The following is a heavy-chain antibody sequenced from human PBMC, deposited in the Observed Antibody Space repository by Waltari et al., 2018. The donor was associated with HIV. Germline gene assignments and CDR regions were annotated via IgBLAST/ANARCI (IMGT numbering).Heavy chain of an antibody. CDR3: VALRTVTGTIDK. CDR2: IYSNGVS. CDR1: TGYITPSYY. D-gene: IGHD6-19*01. V-gene: IGHV4-39*01. Sequence: QLQLQESGPALVKPSETLSLTCTVSTGYITPSYYWGWVCQFPGTGLEWIGSIYSNGVSHYAPSLKSRVALSVDMSKNQFSLTLTAVTAADTSRYFCVALRTVTGTIDKWGQGTLVTVS. J-gene: IGHJ4*02.